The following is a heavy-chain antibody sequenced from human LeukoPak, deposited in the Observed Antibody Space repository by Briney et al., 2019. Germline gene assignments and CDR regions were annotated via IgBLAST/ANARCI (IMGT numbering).Heavy chain of an antibody. D-gene: IGHD3-22*01. Sequence: GGSLRLSCAASGFTVSSNYMSWVRQAPGKGLEWVSVIYSGGNTYYADSVKGRFTISRDNSKNTLYLQMNSLRAEDTAVYYCAGTMIVVVVNAFDIWGQGTMVTVSS. V-gene: IGHV3-53*01. CDR3: AGTMIVVVVNAFDI. CDR2: IYSGGNT. CDR1: GFTVSSNY. J-gene: IGHJ3*02.